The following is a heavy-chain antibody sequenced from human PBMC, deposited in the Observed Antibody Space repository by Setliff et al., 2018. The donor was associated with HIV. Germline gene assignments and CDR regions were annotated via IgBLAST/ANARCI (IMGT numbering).Heavy chain of an antibody. Sequence: LSLTCTVSGGSISSSSYYWGWIRQPPGKGLKWIGSVYYSGSTNYNPSLKSRVTISVATSKNQFSLKLNSVTTADTAVYYCARSRTSSGYYGVTGYGMDVWGQGTTVTVS. V-gene: IGHV4-39*07. D-gene: IGHD3-22*01. CDR3: ARSRTSSGYYGVTGYGMDV. CDR2: VYYSGST. CDR1: GGSISSSSYY. J-gene: IGHJ6*02.